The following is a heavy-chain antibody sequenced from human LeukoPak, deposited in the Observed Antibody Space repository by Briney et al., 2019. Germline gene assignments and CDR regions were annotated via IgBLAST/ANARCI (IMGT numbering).Heavy chain of an antibody. J-gene: IGHJ5*02. CDR2: INTNTGNP. V-gene: IGHV7-4-1*02. CDR3: ARATTVTTHDNWFDP. CDR1: GYSFSSYG. Sequence: ASVKVSCKASGYSFSSYGISWVRQAPGQGLEWIVWINTNTGNPTYAQGFTGRFVFSLDTSVSTAYLQISSLKAEDTAVYYCARATTVTTHDNWFDPWGQGTLVTVSS. D-gene: IGHD4-11*01.